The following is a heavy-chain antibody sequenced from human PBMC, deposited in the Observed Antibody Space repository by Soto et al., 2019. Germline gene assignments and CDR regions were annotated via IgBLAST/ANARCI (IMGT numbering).Heavy chain of an antibody. CDR2: INWNGGST. V-gene: IGHV3-20*04. CDR1: GFTFDDYG. Sequence: EVPLVESGGGVVRPGGSLRLSCAASGFTFDDYGMSWVRQAPGKGLEWVSGINWNGGSTGYADSVKGRFTISRDNAKNSLYLQMNSLRAEDTALYYCARDALPLGLPRGYGMDVWGQGTTVTVSS. D-gene: IGHD7-27*01. J-gene: IGHJ6*02. CDR3: ARDALPLGLPRGYGMDV.